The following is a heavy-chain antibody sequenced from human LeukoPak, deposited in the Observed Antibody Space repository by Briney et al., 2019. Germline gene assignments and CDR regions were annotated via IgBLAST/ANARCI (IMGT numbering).Heavy chain of an antibody. V-gene: IGHV3-7*01. CDR2: INQDGSEK. CDR1: LFTSTTHW. D-gene: IGHD1-26*01. J-gene: IGHJ6*03. Sequence: GRCLRPSCAASLFTSTTHWMNWVRQAPGRGLEWVGNINQDGSEKYYLDSLKGRVTISRDKAKNSLYLQMNSVRAEDTAVYYCARVGKEGISQHKDVGGKGTTVIVSS. CDR3: ARVGKEGISQHKDV.